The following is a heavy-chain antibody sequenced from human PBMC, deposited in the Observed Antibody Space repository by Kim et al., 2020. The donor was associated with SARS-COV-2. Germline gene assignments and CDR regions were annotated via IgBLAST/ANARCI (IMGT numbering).Heavy chain of an antibody. Sequence: SETLSLTCTVSGGSISSGGYYWSWIRQHPGKGLEWIGYIYYSGSTYYNPSLKSRVTISVDTSKNQFSLKLSSVTAADTAVYYCAREVIVVVPAATDGNWFDPWGQGTLVTVSS. CDR2: IYYSGST. J-gene: IGHJ5*02. V-gene: IGHV4-31*03. CDR3: AREVIVVVPAATDGNWFDP. D-gene: IGHD2-2*01. CDR1: GGSISSGGYY.